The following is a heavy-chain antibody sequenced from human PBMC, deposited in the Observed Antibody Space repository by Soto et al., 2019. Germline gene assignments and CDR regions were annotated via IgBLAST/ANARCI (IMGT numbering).Heavy chain of an antibody. CDR2: FDPGDGET. V-gene: IGHV1-24*01. Sequence: ASVKVSCKVSGYTLTELSMHWVRQAPGKGLEWMGGFDPGDGETIYAQKFQGRVTMTEDTSTDTAYMELSSLRSEDTAVYYCATVSTGDYYDSSGYYYPHDAFDIWGQGTMVTVSS. CDR1: GYTLTELS. CDR3: ATVSTGDYYDSSGYYYPHDAFDI. J-gene: IGHJ3*02. D-gene: IGHD3-22*01.